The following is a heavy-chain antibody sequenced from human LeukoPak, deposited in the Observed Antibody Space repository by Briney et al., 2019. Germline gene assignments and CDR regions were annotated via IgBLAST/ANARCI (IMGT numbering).Heavy chain of an antibody. CDR3: ARTTPRYCSSTSCYFQH. D-gene: IGHD2-2*01. CDR2: IIPIFGTA. CDR1: GGTFSSYA. V-gene: IGHV1-69*06. Sequence: GASVKVSCKASGGTFSSYAISWVRQAPGQGLEWMGGIIPIFGTANYAQKFQGRVTITADKSTSTAYMELSSLRSEDTAVYYCARTTPRYCSSTSCYFQHWGQGTLVTVSS. J-gene: IGHJ1*01.